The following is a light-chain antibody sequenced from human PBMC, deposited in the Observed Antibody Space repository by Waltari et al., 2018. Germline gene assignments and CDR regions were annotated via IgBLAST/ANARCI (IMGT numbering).Light chain of an antibody. V-gene: IGLV2-14*03. Sequence: QSALTQPASVSGSPGQSITISCTGTSSDVGGYNYVSWYQQHPGKAPKLMIYDVSKRPSGVSNRVSGSKPGNTASLTISGLQAEDEADYYCSSYTSSSTLWVFGGGTKLTVL. J-gene: IGLJ3*02. CDR2: DVS. CDR3: SSYTSSSTLWV. CDR1: SSDVGGYNY.